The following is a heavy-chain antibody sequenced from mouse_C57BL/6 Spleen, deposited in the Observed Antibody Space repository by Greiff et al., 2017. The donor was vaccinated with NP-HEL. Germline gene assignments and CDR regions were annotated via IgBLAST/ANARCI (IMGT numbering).Heavy chain of an antibody. J-gene: IGHJ2*01. V-gene: IGHV1-4*01. CDR1: GYTFTSYT. D-gene: IGHD3-2*02. CDR2: INPSSGYT. CDR3: ARSGYVNY. Sequence: VQLQQSGAELARPGASVKMSCKASGYTFTSYTMHWVKQRPGQGLEWIGYINPSSGYTKYNQKFKDKATLTADKSSSTAYMQLSSLTSEDSAVDDCARSGYVNYWSQGNTLTVSS.